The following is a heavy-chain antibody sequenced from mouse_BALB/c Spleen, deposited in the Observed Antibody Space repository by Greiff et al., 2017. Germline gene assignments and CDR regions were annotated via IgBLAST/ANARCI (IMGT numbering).Heavy chain of an antibody. Sequence: QVQLQQSGAELVKPGASVKLSCKASGYTFTSYDINWVRQRPEQGLEWMGWIFPGDGSTKYNEKFKGKATLTTDKSSSTAYMQLSRLTSEDSAVYFCSRTRTMITTHFDVWGAGTTVTVSS. J-gene: IGHJ1*01. CDR2: IFPGDGST. D-gene: IGHD2-4*01. V-gene: IGHV1S56*01. CDR3: SRTRTMITTHFDV. CDR1: GYTFTSYD.